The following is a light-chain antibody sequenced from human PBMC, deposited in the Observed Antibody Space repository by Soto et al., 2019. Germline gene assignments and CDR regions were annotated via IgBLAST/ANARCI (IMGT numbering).Light chain of an antibody. CDR1: SSDVGSYNL. CDR3: CSYAGSGPYV. J-gene: IGLJ1*01. Sequence: QSALTQPASVSGSPGQSITISCTGTSSDVGSYNLVTWYQQHPGKAPKLMIYEVTKRPSGVSNRFSGSKSGNTASLTISGLQAEDEADYYCCSYAGSGPYVFGTGT. V-gene: IGLV2-23*02. CDR2: EVT.